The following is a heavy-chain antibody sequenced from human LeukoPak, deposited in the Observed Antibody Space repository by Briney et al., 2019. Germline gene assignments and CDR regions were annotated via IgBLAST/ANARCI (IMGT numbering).Heavy chain of an antibody. CDR2: INSDGSWT. Sequence: GGSLRLSCAASGDYWMHWVRQAPGKGLVWVSHINSDGSWTSYADSVKGRFTISKDNAKNTVYLQMNSLRAEDTAVYYCVSFYETYWGRGTLVTVSS. V-gene: IGHV3-74*01. J-gene: IGHJ4*02. CDR1: GDYW. CDR3: VSFYETY. D-gene: IGHD2/OR15-2a*01.